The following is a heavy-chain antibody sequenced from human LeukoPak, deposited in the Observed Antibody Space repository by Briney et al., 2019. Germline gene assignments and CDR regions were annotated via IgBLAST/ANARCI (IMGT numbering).Heavy chain of an antibody. D-gene: IGHD3-10*01. CDR3: ARGPITMVRGPPDY. J-gene: IGHJ4*02. CDR2: ISYDGSNK. CDR1: GFTFSSYA. Sequence: GGSLRLSCAASGFTFSSYAMHWVRQAPGKGLEWVAVISYDGSNKYYADSVKGRFTISRDNSKNTLYLQMNSLRAEDTAVYYCARGPITMVRGPPDYWGQGTLVTVSS. V-gene: IGHV3-30-3*01.